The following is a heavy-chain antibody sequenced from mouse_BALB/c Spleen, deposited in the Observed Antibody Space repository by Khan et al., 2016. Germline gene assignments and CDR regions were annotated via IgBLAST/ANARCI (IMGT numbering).Heavy chain of an antibody. CDR3: VKSDGYYFTY. Sequence: EVQLVETGGGLVQPKGSLKLSCVASGFTFNTNAMNWVRQAPGKGLEWVARIRNKSNNYATYYADSVKDRFTISRDDSQNMLYLQMNNLKTEDTATYYCVKSDGYYFTYWGQGTLVTVSA. CDR2: IRNKSNNYAT. V-gene: IGHV10S3*01. CDR1: GFTFNTNA. D-gene: IGHD2-3*01. J-gene: IGHJ3*01.